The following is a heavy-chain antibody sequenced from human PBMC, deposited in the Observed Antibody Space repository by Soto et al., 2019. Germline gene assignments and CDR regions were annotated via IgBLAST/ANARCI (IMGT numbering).Heavy chain of an antibody. CDR2: IYPGDSDT. CDR1: GYSFTSYL. V-gene: IGHV5-51*01. CDR3: ARQASTIFGVVKDYYYYYGMDV. Sequence: GESLKISCQGSGYSFTSYLIGWVRQMPGKGLEWMGIIYPGDSDTRYRPSFQGQVTISADKSISTAYLQWSSLKASDTAMYYCARQASTIFGVVKDYYYYYGMDVWGQGTTVTVSS. D-gene: IGHD3-3*01. J-gene: IGHJ6*02.